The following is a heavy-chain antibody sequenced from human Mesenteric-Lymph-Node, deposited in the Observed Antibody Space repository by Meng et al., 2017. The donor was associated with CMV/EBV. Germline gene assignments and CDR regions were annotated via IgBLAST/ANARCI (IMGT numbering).Heavy chain of an antibody. CDR3: ASGYCSGGSCYREGGNY. D-gene: IGHD2-15*01. V-gene: IGHV3-72*01. CDR2: SRNKANSYTT. Sequence: GESLKISCAASGFTFSDHYMDWVRQAPGKGLEWVGRSRNKANSYTTEYAASVRGRFTISRDDSKNSLYLQMNSLKTKDTAVYYCASGYCSGGSCYREGGNYWGQGTLVTVSS. J-gene: IGHJ4*02. CDR1: GFTFSDHY.